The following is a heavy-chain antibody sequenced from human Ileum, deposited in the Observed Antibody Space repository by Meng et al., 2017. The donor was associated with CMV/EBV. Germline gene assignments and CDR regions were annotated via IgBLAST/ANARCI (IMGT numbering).Heavy chain of an antibody. CDR1: GDSMGRYY. Sequence: QLQLQETGPRLVRPSETLSLTCTVSGDSMGRYYWSWIRQSPGKALEWIGYIYYSGNAVYNPSFKSRVTISVDTSKSQFYLKVNSVTATDTAVYYCARDGYFDSGTYPFDHWGQGTLVTVSS. CDR2: IYYSGNA. J-gene: IGHJ4*02. CDR3: ARDGYFDSGTYPFDH. D-gene: IGHD3-10*01. V-gene: IGHV4-59*01.